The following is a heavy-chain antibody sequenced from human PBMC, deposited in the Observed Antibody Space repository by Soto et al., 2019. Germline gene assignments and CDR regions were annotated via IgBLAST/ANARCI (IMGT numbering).Heavy chain of an antibody. J-gene: IGHJ6*03. CDR1: GFTFSSYA. V-gene: IGHV3-23*01. D-gene: IGHD4-17*01. CDR2: ISGSGGYT. CDR3: ARESADYPQPVSNYYYYYMDV. Sequence: GGSLRLSCAASGFTFSSYAMSWVRQAPGKGLEWVSAISGSGGYTYYADSVKGRFTISRDNSKNTLYLQMNSLRAEDTAVYYCARESADYPQPVSNYYYYYMDVWGKGTTVTVSS.